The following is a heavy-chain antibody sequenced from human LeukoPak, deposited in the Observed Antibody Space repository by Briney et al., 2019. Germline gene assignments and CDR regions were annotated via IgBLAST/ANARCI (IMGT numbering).Heavy chain of an antibody. J-gene: IGHJ4*02. CDR2: ISGSGGST. CDR3: AKVAADFWSGYYTSAVDY. CDR1: GFAFSSYA. D-gene: IGHD3-3*01. Sequence: PGGSLRLSCAASGFAFSSYAMSWVRQAPGKGLEWVSAISGSGGSTYYADSVKGRFTISRDNSKNTLYLQMNSLRAEDTAVYYCAKVAADFWSGYYTSAVDYWGQGTLVTVSS. V-gene: IGHV3-23*01.